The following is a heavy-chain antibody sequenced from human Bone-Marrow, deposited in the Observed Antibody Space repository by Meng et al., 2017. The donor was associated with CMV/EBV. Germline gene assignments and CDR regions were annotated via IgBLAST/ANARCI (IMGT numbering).Heavy chain of an antibody. D-gene: IGHD5-24*01. J-gene: IGHJ4*02. CDR1: GYTFTSYH. Sequence: ASVKVSCKASGYTFTSYHMHWVRQAPGQGLEWMGWINPNSGGTNYAQKFQGRVTMTRDTSISTAYMELSRLRSDDTAVYYCARDRNRDGYNSPLHYWGQGTLVTVSS. CDR2: INPNSGGT. V-gene: IGHV1-2*02. CDR3: ARDRNRDGYNSPLHY.